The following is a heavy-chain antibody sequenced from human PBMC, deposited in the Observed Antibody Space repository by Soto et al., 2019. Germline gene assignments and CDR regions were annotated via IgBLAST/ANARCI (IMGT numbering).Heavy chain of an antibody. CDR1: GGTFSSYT. V-gene: IGHV1-69*02. CDR2: IIPILGIA. CDR3: ARVTRLWLQKDYYYYGMDV. J-gene: IGHJ6*02. D-gene: IGHD5-18*01. Sequence: SVKVSCKASGGTFSSYTISWVRQAPGQGLEWMGRIIPILGIANYAQKFQGRVTITADKSTSTAYMELSSLRSEDTAVYYCARVTRLWLQKDYYYYGMDVWGQGTTVTVSS.